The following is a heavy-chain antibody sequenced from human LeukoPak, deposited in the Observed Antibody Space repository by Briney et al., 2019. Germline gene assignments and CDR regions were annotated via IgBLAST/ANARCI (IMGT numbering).Heavy chain of an antibody. D-gene: IGHD5-18*01. J-gene: IGHJ4*02. CDR3: ASDTAMVTLMSDY. CDR1: GGSISSSSYY. Sequence: SETLSLTCTVSGGSISSSSYYWGWIRQPPGKGLEWIGSIYYSGSTYYNPSLKSRVTISVDTPKNQFSLKLSSVTAADTAVYYCASDTAMVTLMSDYWGQGTLVTVSS. CDR2: IYYSGST. V-gene: IGHV4-39*01.